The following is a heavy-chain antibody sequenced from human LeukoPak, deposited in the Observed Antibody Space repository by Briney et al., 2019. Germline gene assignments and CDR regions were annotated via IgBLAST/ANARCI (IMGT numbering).Heavy chain of an antibody. V-gene: IGHV3-11*04. CDR2: ISSSGSTI. D-gene: IGHD6-19*01. Sequence: GGSLRLSCAASGFTFSDYYMSWIRQAPGKGLEWVSYISSSGSTIYYADSVKGRFTISRDNAKNSLYLQMNSLRAEDTAVYYCALSSGWYASDAFDIWGQGTMVTVSS. J-gene: IGHJ3*02. CDR1: GFTFSDYY. CDR3: ALSSGWYASDAFDI.